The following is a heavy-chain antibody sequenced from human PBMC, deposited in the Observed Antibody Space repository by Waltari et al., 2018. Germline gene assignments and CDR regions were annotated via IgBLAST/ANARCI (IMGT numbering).Heavy chain of an antibody. D-gene: IGHD5-12*01. CDR1: DGSISSSSYY. CDR2: IYYSGRT. Sequence: QLQLQESGPGLVKPSETPSLTCTVSDGSISSSSYYWGGIRQPPGKGLEWIGSIYYSGRTYYRSSLKSRVTISIETSKNQFSLTVNAVTAADTAVYYCARVVRTYSGYDYVLDYWGQGTLVTVSS. CDR3: ARVVRTYSGYDYVLDY. V-gene: IGHV4-39*07. J-gene: IGHJ4*02.